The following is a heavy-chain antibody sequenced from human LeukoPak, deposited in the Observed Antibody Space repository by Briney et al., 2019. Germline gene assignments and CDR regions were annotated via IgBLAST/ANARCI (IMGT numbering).Heavy chain of an antibody. CDR3: ARIPSFDFWGGFLFYYFDY. Sequence: ESLKISCQAFGYRFTTYWIGWVRQMPGKGLECIGIIYPGDSDVRYSPSFQGQVTISADKSISTAYLQWSSLKASDSAMYYCARIPSFDFWGGFLFYYFDYWGQGTLVTVSS. CDR1: GYRFTTYW. CDR2: IYPGDSDV. J-gene: IGHJ4*02. D-gene: IGHD3-3*01. V-gene: IGHV5-51*01.